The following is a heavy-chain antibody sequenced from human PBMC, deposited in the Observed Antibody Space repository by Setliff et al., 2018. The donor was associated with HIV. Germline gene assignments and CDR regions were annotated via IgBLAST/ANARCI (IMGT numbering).Heavy chain of an antibody. CDR1: GYTFSNYA. D-gene: IGHD3-3*01. V-gene: IGHV1-69*04. J-gene: IGHJ6*03. CDR2: IIPILGVA. CDR3: VRGVQSPPHYSYYHMDV. Sequence: ASVKVSCKASGYTFSNYAIIWVRQAPGQGLDWMGRIIPILGVANYAQRFQGKVTITADKSTSTAYMELTSLRFDDTAMYYCVRGVQSPPHYSYYHMDVWGKGTTVTVSS.